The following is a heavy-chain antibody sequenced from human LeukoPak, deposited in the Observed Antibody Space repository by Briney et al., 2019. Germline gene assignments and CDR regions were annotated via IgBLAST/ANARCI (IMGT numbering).Heavy chain of an antibody. CDR3: AKEPRGAIYYYGMDV. CDR2: ISWNSGGI. D-gene: IGHD1-26*01. CDR1: GFTFDDYA. J-gene: IGHJ6*02. Sequence: GGSLRLSCAASGFTFDDYAMHWVRQAPGKGLEWVSGISWNSGGIGYADSVKGRFTISRDNAKNSLYLQMNSLRAEDTALYYCAKEPRGAIYYYGMDVWGQGTTVTVSS. V-gene: IGHV3-9*01.